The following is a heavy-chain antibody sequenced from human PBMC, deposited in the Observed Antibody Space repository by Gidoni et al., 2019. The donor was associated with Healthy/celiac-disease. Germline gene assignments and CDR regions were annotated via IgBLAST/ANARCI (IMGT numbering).Heavy chain of an antibody. Sequence: QVQLQQWGAGLLKPSETLSLTCAVYGGSLSGYYWSWIRQPPGKGLEWIGEINHSGSTNYNPSLKSRVTISVDTSKNQFSLKLSSVTAADTAVYYCARFIALGSIAAEFDYWGQGTLVTVSS. V-gene: IGHV4-34*01. J-gene: IGHJ4*02. CDR2: INHSGST. D-gene: IGHD6-6*01. CDR1: GGSLSGYY. CDR3: ARFIALGSIAAEFDY.